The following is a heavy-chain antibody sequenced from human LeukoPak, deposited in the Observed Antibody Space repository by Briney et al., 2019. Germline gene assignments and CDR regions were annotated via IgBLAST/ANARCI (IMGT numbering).Heavy chain of an antibody. CDR2: INHSGST. Sequence: SETLSLTCAVYGGSFSGYYWSWIRQPPGKGLEWIGEINHSGSTNYNPSLKSRVTISVDTSKNQFSLKLSSVTAADTAVYYCARDRGSNHFDYWGQGTLVTVSS. CDR1: GGSFSGYY. D-gene: IGHD2-15*01. V-gene: IGHV4-34*01. CDR3: ARDRGSNHFDY. J-gene: IGHJ4*02.